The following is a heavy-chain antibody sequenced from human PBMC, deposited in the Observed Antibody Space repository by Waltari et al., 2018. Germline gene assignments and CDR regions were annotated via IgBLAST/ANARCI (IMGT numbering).Heavy chain of an antibody. CDR3: ARGRRDYVWGSYRFRYFDY. D-gene: IGHD3-16*02. J-gene: IGHJ4*02. CDR1: GGSFSGYY. CDR2: IKHSGST. Sequence: QVQLQQWGAGLLKPSATLSLTCAVYGGSFSGYYWRWIRQPPGKGLEWIGEIKHSGSTNYNPSLKSRVTISVDTSKNQFSLKLSSGTAADTAVYYCARGRRDYVWGSYRFRYFDYWGQGTLVTVSS. V-gene: IGHV4-34*01.